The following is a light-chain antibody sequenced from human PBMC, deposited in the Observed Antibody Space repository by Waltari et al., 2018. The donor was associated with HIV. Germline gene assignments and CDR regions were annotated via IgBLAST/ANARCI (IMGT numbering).Light chain of an antibody. CDR3: LLYYGGVWV. Sequence: QTVVTQEPSLTVSPGGTVTFTCASSTGAVTSAYYPNWFQQKPGQAPRALIYSTNNKHSWTPARFSGFLFGGKAALTLSRAQPEDEAEYFCLLYYGGVWVFGGGTELTVL. V-gene: IGLV7-43*01. CDR2: STN. CDR1: TGAVTSAYY. J-gene: IGLJ3*02.